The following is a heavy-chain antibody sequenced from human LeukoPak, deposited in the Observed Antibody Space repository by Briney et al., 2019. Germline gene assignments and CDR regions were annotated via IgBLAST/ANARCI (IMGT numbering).Heavy chain of an antibody. CDR1: GFIFSSYS. CDR2: ISRSTSDT. V-gene: IGHV3-21*01. J-gene: IGHJ4*02. Sequence: GGSLRLSCAASGFIFSSYSMNWVRQVPGKGLEWVSSISRSTSDTYYADSVKGRFTVSRDNAKNSLYLQMNSLRAEDTAVYYCARGCGGNYYLNDYWGQGTLVTVSP. D-gene: IGHD2-15*01. CDR3: ARGCGGNYYLNDY.